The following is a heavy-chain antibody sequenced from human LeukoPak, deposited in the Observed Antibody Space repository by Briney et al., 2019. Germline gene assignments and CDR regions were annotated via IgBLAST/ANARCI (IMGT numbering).Heavy chain of an antibody. Sequence: SGGSLILSCAASGFTFSSYEMNWVRQAPGKGLEWVSYISSSDSTIYYADSVKGRFTISRDNAKNSLYLQMNSLRAEDTAVYYCAELGITMIGGVWGKGTTVTISS. V-gene: IGHV3-48*03. CDR1: GFTFSSYE. J-gene: IGHJ6*04. CDR3: AELGITMIGGV. D-gene: IGHD3-10*02. CDR2: ISSSDSTI.